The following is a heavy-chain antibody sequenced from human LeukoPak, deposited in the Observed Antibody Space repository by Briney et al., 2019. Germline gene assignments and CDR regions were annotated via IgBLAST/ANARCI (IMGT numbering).Heavy chain of an antibody. CDR1: GGSIDSTNW. CDR2: IHHDGRI. Sequence: LETLSLTCDVSGGSIDSTNWWNWVRQPPGKGLEWIGEIHHDGRINYNPSLKSRVTLSVDKSKNQFSLRLNSVTAADTAVYYCARGRKYYYDSSGYYYFDYRGQGTLVTVSS. CDR3: ARGRKYYYDSSGYYYFDY. V-gene: IGHV4/OR15-8*01. D-gene: IGHD3-22*01. J-gene: IGHJ4*02.